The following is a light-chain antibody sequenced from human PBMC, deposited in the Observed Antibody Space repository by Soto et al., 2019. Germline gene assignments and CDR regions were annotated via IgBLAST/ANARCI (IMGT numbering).Light chain of an antibody. CDR2: DVS. Sequence: ALTQPRSVSGSPGQSVTISCTGTSNDVGGYNFVSWYQQHPGKVPKLFIYDVSRRPSGVPDRFSGSKSGNTASLTISGLQAEDEADYYCSSYAGSYTLVFGGGTKLTVL. V-gene: IGLV2-11*01. CDR1: SNDVGGYNF. CDR3: SSYAGSYTLV. J-gene: IGLJ2*01.